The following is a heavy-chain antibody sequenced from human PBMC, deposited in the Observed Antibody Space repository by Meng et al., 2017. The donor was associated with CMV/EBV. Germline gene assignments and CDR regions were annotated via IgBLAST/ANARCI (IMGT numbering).Heavy chain of an antibody. CDR2: IYYSGST. D-gene: IGHD2-2*01. V-gene: IGHV4-30-4*08. CDR3: ARVGRTSCYDY. CDR1: GGSISSGDYY. Sequence: QVPLPESGPGLVKPSQTLSLTCTGSGGSISSGDYYWSWIRQPPGKGLEWIGYIYYSGSTYYNPSLKSRVTISVDTSKNQFSLKLSSVTAADTAVYYCARVGRTSCYDYWGQGTLVTVSS. J-gene: IGHJ4*02.